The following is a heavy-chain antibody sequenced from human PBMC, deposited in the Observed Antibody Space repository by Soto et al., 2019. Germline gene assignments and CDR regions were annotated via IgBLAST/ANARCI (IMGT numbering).Heavy chain of an antibody. CDR1: GFSFSGSA. Sequence: EVQLVESGGGLVQPGGSLKLSRVASGFSFSGSAMHWVRQAPGKGLEWVGRIRSKVNSYATEYAASVKGRFTMSRDDSSNTAYLQLNRLKTEDTAVYYCLRFSSVSDWCSDLWGRGTPVAVAS. CDR3: LRFSSVSDWCSDL. CDR2: IRSKVNSYAT. V-gene: IGHV3-73*02. J-gene: IGHJ2*01. D-gene: IGHD6-19*01.